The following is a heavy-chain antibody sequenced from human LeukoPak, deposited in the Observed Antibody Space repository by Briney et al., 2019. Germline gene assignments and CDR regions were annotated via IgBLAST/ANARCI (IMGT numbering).Heavy chain of an antibody. Sequence: PGGSLRLSCAASGFSFSSYWMSWVRQAPGKGLEWVANIKQDGSERYYVDSVKGRFTISRDNAKSSLYLQMNSLRAEDTAVYYCARATYYFDYWGQGTLVTVSS. CDR1: GFSFSSYW. J-gene: IGHJ4*02. V-gene: IGHV3-7*04. CDR2: IKQDGSER. CDR3: ARATYYFDY.